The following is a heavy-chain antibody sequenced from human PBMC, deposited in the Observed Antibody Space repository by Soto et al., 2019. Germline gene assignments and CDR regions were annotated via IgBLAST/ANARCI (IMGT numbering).Heavy chain of an antibody. Sequence: QVQLVQSGAEVKKPGASVKVSCKASGYTFTSYGISWVRQAPGQGLEWMGWISAYNGNTNYAQKLQGRVTMTTATTTSTAYMELRSLRSDDTAVYYCARDGGVLGDSSGWYYYYYGMDVWGQGTTVTVSS. CDR3: ARDGGVLGDSSGWYYYYYGMDV. D-gene: IGHD6-19*01. V-gene: IGHV1-18*01. CDR2: ISAYNGNT. J-gene: IGHJ6*02. CDR1: GYTFTSYG.